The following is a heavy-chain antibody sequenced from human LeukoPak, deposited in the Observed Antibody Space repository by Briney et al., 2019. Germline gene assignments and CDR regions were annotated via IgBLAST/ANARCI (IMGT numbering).Heavy chain of an antibody. CDR3: ARLYCGGDCFAGYFDY. V-gene: IGHV4-59*01. Sequence: SETLSLTCTVSGGSMSSYYWNWIRQPPGKGLEWIGYIYYSGSTNYNPSLKSRVTISVDTSKNQFSLKLSSVTAADTAVYYCARLYCGGDCFAGYFDYWGQGTLVTVSS. D-gene: IGHD2-21*02. CDR1: GGSMSSYY. CDR2: IYYSGST. J-gene: IGHJ4*02.